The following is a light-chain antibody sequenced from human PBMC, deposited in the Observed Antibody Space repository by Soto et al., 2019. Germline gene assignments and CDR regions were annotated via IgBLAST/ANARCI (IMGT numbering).Light chain of an antibody. V-gene: IGLV2-11*01. CDR1: SSDVGGYNY. CDR2: DVS. J-gene: IGLJ2*01. Sequence: QSALTQPRSVSGSPGQSVTISCTGTSSDVGGYNYVSWCQQHPGKAPKLMIYDVSKWPSGVPDRFSGSKSGNTASLTISGLQAEDEADYYCCSYAGSYTFAVVFGGGTKLTVL. CDR3: CSYAGSYTFAVV.